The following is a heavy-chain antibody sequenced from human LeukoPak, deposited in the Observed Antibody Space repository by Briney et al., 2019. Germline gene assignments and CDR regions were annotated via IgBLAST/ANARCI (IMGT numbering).Heavy chain of an antibody. V-gene: IGHV4-59*01. D-gene: IGHD2-15*01. CDR1: GGSISSYY. J-gene: IGHJ4*02. CDR2: IYYSGST. Sequence: SETLSLTCTVSGGSISSYYWSWIRQPPGKGLEWIGYIYYSGSTNCNPSLKSRVTISVDTSKNQFSLKLSSVTAADTAVYYCARALGGCSGGSCGYYFDYWGQGTLVTVSS. CDR3: ARALGGCSGGSCGYYFDY.